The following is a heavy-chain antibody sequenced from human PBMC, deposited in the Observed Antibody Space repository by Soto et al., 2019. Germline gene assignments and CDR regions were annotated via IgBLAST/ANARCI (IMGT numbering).Heavy chain of an antibody. CDR3: ARAPNYYDSSGYSVAEYFQH. V-gene: IGHV1-46*01. CDR1: GYTFTSYY. Sequence: QVQLVQSGAEVKKPGASVKVSCKASGYTFTSYYMHWVRQAPGQGLEWMGIINPSGGSTSYAQKFQGTVTMTRDTSTSTVYMELSSLSTEDTAVYYCARAPNYYDSSGYSVAEYFQHWGQGTLVTVSS. J-gene: IGHJ1*01. CDR2: INPSGGST. D-gene: IGHD3-22*01.